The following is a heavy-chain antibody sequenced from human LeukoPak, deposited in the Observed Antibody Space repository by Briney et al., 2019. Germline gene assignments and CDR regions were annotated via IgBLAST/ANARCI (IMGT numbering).Heavy chain of an antibody. CDR1: GFTFSSYG. D-gene: IGHD6-13*01. CDR3: AKESIAAAGPDY. CDR2: ISYDGSNK. Sequence: PGGSLRLSCAASGFTFSSYGMHWVRQAPGKGLEWVAVISYDGSNKYYADSVKGRFTISRDNSKNTLYLQMNSLRAEDTAVYYCAKESIAAAGPDYWGQGTLVTVSS. V-gene: IGHV3-30*18. J-gene: IGHJ4*02.